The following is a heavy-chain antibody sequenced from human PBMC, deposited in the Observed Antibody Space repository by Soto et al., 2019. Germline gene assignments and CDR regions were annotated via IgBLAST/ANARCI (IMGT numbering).Heavy chain of an antibody. CDR1: GYTFTSYY. J-gene: IGHJ3*02. D-gene: IGHD6-19*01. V-gene: IGHV1-46*03. CDR2: INPSGGST. CDR3: ARDRSSSGSLLGGARFPADAFDI. Sequence: ASVKVSWKASGYTFTSYYMHWVRQAPGQGLEWMGIINPSGGSTSYAQKFQGRVTMTRDTSTSTVYMELSSLRSEDTAVYYCARDRSSSGSLLGGARFPADAFDIRAQRTMDTGSS.